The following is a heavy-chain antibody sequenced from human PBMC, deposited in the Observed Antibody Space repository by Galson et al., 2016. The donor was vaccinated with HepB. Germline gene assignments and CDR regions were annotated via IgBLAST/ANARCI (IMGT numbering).Heavy chain of an antibody. V-gene: IGHV3-7*03. CDR2: IKTDGSET. Sequence: SLRLSCAASGFTFGSYSMGWVRQAPGRGLEWLANIKTDGSETHYVDSVEGRFTISRDNAKNSMYLQMSGLRTEDTAVYYCARGDKWGWDYWGQGTLVTVSS. J-gene: IGHJ4*02. CDR1: GFTFGSYS. D-gene: IGHD1-26*01. CDR3: ARGDKWGWDY.